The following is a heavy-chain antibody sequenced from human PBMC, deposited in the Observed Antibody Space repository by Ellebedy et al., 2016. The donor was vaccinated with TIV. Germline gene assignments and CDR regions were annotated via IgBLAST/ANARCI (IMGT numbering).Heavy chain of an antibody. J-gene: IGHJ4*02. CDR3: ARDRGSSSGRGYFDY. V-gene: IGHV3-7*04. Sequence: PGGSLRLSCAVSGLTFSSYWMSWVRQAPGKGLEWVANIKQDGSEKYYVDSVKGRFTISRDNAKNSLYLQMNSLRAEDTAVYYCARDRGSSSGRGYFDYWGQGTLVTVSS. CDR2: IKQDGSEK. D-gene: IGHD6-6*01. CDR1: GLTFSSYW.